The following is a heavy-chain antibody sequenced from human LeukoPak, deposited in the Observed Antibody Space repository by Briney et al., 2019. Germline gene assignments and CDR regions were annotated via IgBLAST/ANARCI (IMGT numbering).Heavy chain of an antibody. CDR1: GASLSRYY. CDR3: ARSHLWPSGTFDI. J-gene: IGHJ3*02. Sequence: SETLSLTCAVSGASLSRYYWRWIRQSPGKGREWLGEINHGGLNNYNPSLKSRVTISVDTSRNQIALRLSSLTAADTALYFCARSHLWPSGTFDIWGQGTVVAVSS. CDR2: INHGGLN. D-gene: IGHD5-18*01. V-gene: IGHV4-34*01.